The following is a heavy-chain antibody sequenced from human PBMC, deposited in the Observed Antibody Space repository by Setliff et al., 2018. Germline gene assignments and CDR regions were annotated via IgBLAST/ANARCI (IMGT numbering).Heavy chain of an antibody. V-gene: IGHV1-8*01. CDR2: MNPNSGNT. D-gene: IGHD2-15*01. CDR3: ARAGRAVVNAFDI. Sequence: ASVKVSCKSSGYTFTSYDINWVRQATGQGLGWMGWMNPNSGNTGYAQKFQGRVTMTRNTSISTAYMELSSLRSEDTAVYYCARAGRAVVNAFDIWGQGTMVTVSS. CDR1: GYTFTSYD. J-gene: IGHJ3*02.